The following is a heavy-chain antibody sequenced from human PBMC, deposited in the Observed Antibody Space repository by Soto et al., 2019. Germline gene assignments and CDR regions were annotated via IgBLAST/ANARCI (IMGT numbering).Heavy chain of an antibody. CDR3: ATWELLR. V-gene: IGHV3-48*02. CDR1: GFTFSSYS. Sequence: GGSLRLSCAASGFTFSSYSMNWVRQAPGKGLEWVSYISSSSTIYYADSVKGRFTISRDNAKNSLYLQMNSLRDEDTAVYYCATWELLRWGQGTLVTVSS. CDR2: ISSSSTI. D-gene: IGHD1-26*01. J-gene: IGHJ4*02.